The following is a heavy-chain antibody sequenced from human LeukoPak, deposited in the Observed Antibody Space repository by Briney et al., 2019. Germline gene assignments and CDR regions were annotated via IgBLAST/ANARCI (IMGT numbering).Heavy chain of an antibody. D-gene: IGHD3-10*01. CDR1: GFTFSSYW. CDR2: IKQDGSEK. CDR3: ARDGGGLLLWSLGDGMDV. J-gene: IGHJ6*02. Sequence: GGSLRLSCAASGFTFSSYWMSWVRQAPGKGLEWVANIKQDGSEKYYVDSVKGRFTISRDNAKNSLYLQMNSLRAEDTAVFYCARDGGGLLLWSLGDGMDVWGQGTTVTVSS. V-gene: IGHV3-7*01.